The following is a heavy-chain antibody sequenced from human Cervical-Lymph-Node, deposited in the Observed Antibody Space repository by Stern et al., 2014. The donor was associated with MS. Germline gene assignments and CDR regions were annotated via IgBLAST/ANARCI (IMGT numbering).Heavy chain of an antibody. CDR2: ISYDGSNK. D-gene: IGHD6-19*01. Sequence: VQLLESGGGVVQPGRSLRLSCAASGFTFSSYGMHWVRQAPGKGLEWVAVISYDGSNKYYADSVKGRFTISRDNSKNTLYLQMNSLRAEDTAVYYCAKDSGWYSDYWGQGTLVTVSS. V-gene: IGHV3-30*18. J-gene: IGHJ4*02. CDR3: AKDSGWYSDY. CDR1: GFTFSSYG.